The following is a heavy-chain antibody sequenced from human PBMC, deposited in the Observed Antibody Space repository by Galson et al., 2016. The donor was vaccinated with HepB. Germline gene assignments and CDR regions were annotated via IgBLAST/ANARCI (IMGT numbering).Heavy chain of an antibody. J-gene: IGHJ4*02. CDR2: IYPGDSDT. CDR1: GYTFTSSW. CDR3: ARVPGIVVTHFDY. V-gene: IGHV5-51*01. D-gene: IGHD3-22*01. Sequence: QSGAEVKKPGESLKISCKGSGYTFTSSWIGWVRQLPGKGLEWMGIIYPGDSDTRYSPSFQGQVTLSVDKSINTAYLQWSSLKASDTAMYLCARVPGIVVTHFDYWGPGTLVTVSS.